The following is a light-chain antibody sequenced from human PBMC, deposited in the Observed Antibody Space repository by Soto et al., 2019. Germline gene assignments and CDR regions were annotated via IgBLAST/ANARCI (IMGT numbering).Light chain of an antibody. V-gene: IGKV3-11*01. CDR3: HQYNGWPRT. Sequence: EIGLTQSPATLALSPWERATLSCRATQSVSSSYLAWYQQKPGQAPRLLIYDASNRATGIPARFSGSGSGTDFTLTITSLQSEDFAVYYCHQYNGWPRTFGQGTKVDIK. J-gene: IGKJ1*01. CDR1: QSVSSSY. CDR2: DAS.